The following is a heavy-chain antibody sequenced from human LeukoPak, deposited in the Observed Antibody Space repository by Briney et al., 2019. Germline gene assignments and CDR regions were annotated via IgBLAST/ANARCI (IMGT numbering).Heavy chain of an antibody. CDR3: ARRIDDCLDY. Sequence: GASVKVSCEASGYTFTGYYMHWVRQAPGEGLEWVGWINPNSGGTHYAQKFQGRVTMTRDTSISTAYMELSRLRSDDTAVYYCARRIDDCLDYWGQGTLVTVSS. CDR2: INPNSGGT. D-gene: IGHD2-21*02. J-gene: IGHJ4*02. V-gene: IGHV1-2*02. CDR1: GYTFTGYY.